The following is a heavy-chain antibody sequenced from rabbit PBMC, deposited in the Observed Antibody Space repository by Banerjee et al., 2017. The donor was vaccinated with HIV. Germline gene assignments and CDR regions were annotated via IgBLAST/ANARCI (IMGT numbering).Heavy chain of an antibody. CDR2: IYVSSGGST. V-gene: IGHV1S40*01. J-gene: IGHJ4*01. CDR1: GFSFSSSYY. CDR3: ARRGQYKGGYGHYGLGL. D-gene: IGHD2-1*01. Sequence: QSLEESGGDLVKPGASLTLTCTASGFSFSSSYYMCWVRQAPGKGLEWIACIYVSSGGSTYYASWAKGRFTISKTSSTTVTLQMTSLTAADTATYFCARRGQYKGGYGHYGLGLWGPGTLVTVS.